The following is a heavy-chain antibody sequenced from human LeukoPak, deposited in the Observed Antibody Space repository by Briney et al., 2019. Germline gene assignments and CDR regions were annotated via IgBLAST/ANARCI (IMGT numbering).Heavy chain of an antibody. CDR3: ARGRSAAGISRFAY. CDR2: INHSGST. D-gene: IGHD6-13*01. Sequence: SETLSLTCAVYGGSFSGYYWGWIRQPPRKGLEWIGEINHSGSTNYNPSLKSRVTISVDTSKNQFSLKLSSVTAADTAVYYCARGRSAAGISRFAYWGQGTLVTVSS. CDR1: GGSFSGYY. V-gene: IGHV4-34*01. J-gene: IGHJ4*02.